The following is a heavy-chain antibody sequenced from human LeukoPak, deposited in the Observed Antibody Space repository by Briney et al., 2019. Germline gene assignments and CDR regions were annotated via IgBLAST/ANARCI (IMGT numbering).Heavy chain of an antibody. CDR1: GYTFTGYY. J-gene: IGHJ4*02. Sequence: EASVKVSCKASGYTFTGYYMHRVRQAPGQGLEWMGWINPNSGGTNYAQKFQGRVTMTRDTSISTAYMELSRLRSDDTAVYYCAIEITMVRGVKFDYWGQGTLVTVSS. D-gene: IGHD3-10*01. V-gene: IGHV1-2*02. CDR2: INPNSGGT. CDR3: AIEITMVRGVKFDY.